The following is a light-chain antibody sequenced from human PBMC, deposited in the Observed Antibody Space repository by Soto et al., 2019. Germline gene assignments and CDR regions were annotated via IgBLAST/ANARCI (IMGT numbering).Light chain of an antibody. CDR1: QSISSY. CDR2: AAS. Sequence: DFQMTQSPSSLSASVGDRVTITCRASQSISSYLNWYQQKPGKAPKLLIYAASSLQSGVPSRFSGSGSGTDFTLTISSLQPEDFATYYCQQSYRAFGPGTKVDIK. CDR3: QQSYRA. J-gene: IGKJ3*01. V-gene: IGKV1-39*01.